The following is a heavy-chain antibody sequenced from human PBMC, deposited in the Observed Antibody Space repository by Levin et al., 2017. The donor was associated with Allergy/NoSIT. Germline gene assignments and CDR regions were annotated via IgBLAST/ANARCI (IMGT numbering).Heavy chain of an antibody. CDR1: GYTFTDYY. CDR2: INPNTGGT. V-gene: IGHV1-2*02. J-gene: IGHJ4*02. CDR3: ARGRLYYDSSAYWND. Sequence: ASVKVSCKASGYTFTDYYIHWVRQAPGQGLEWMGWINPNTGGTNYAQKFQGRVTMTRDTSISTAYMELNRLRSDDTAVSYCARGRLYYDSSAYWNDWGQGTLVIVSS. D-gene: IGHD3-22*01.